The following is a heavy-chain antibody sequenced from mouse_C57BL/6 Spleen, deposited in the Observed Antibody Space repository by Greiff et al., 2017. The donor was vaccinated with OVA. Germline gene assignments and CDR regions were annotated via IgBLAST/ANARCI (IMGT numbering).Heavy chain of an antibody. CDR1: GYTFTSYW. Sequence: QVQLQQSGAELAKPGASVKLSCKASGYTFTSYWMHWVKQRPGQGLEWIGYINPSSGYTKYNQKFKDKATLTADKSSSTAYMQLSSLTYEDAAVYYCARRAYGYAMDDGGQGTSVTVAA. J-gene: IGHJ4*01. CDR3: ARRAYGYAMDD. CDR2: INPSSGYT. D-gene: IGHD1-1*01. V-gene: IGHV1-7*01.